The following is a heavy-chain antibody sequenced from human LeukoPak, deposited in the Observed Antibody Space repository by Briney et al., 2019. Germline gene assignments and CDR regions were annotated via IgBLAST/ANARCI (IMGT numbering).Heavy chain of an antibody. J-gene: IGHJ4*02. CDR1: GGTFSSYA. Sequence: ASVKVSCKASGGTFSSYAISWVRQAPGQGLEWMGGIIPIFGTANYAQKFQGRVTITADESTSTAYMELSSLRSEDTAVYYCARSYCSSTSCYRFDNWGQGTLVTVSS. CDR2: IIPIFGTA. D-gene: IGHD2-2*01. CDR3: ARSYCSSTSCYRFDN. V-gene: IGHV1-69*01.